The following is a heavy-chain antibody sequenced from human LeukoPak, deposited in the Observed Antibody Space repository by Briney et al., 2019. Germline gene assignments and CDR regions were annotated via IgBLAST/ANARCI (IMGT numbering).Heavy chain of an antibody. CDR1: GGSFSGYY. CDR3: ARGPGYYDILTGYLY. J-gene: IGHJ4*02. Sequence: SETLSLTCAVYGGSFSGYYWSWIRQPPGKGLEWIGEINHSGSTNYNPSLKSRVTISVDTSKNQFSLKLSSVTAADTAVYYCARGPGYYDILTGYLYWGQGTLVTVSS. V-gene: IGHV4-34*01. CDR2: INHSGST. D-gene: IGHD3-9*01.